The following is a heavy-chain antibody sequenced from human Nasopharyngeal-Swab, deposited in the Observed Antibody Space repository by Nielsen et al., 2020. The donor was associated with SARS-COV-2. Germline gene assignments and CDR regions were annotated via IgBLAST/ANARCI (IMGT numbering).Heavy chain of an antibody. Sequence: GESLKISCAASGFTFTNHGMHWVRQAPGKGLEWLSFISSDSRTIYYADSVRGRFTISRDNAKNSLYLQMNSLRDEDTALYHCVRPLRGTGTPDSWGQGTLVTVSS. J-gene: IGHJ4*02. CDR2: ISSDSRTI. V-gene: IGHV3-48*02. CDR3: VRPLRGTGTPDS. D-gene: IGHD1-1*01. CDR1: GFTFTNHG.